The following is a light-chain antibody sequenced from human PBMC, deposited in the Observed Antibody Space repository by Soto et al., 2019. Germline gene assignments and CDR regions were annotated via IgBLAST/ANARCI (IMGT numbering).Light chain of an antibody. CDR2: GAS. CDR3: QQYDASLWT. Sequence: EIVMTQSPATLSVSPGERATLSCRASQSVNIYLAWYQQKPGQAPRLLIFGASSRATGIPARFSGSGSGTEFNLTISSLQSEDFAVYYCQQYDASLWTFGQGTKVEIK. J-gene: IGKJ1*01. V-gene: IGKV3D-15*01. CDR1: QSVNIY.